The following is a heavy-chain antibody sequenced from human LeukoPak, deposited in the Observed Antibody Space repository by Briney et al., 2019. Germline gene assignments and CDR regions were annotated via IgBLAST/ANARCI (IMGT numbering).Heavy chain of an antibody. CDR3: ARDSLLDY. CDR1: GFTFSNYE. CDR2: ISASGSGI. V-gene: IGHV3-48*03. Sequence: PGGSLRLSCAASGFTFSNYEMNWVRQAPGKGLEWLSYISASGSGIHYADSVKGRFTNSRDNAKNSLYLQMNSLRAEDTAVYYCARDSLLDYWGQGTLVTVSS. J-gene: IGHJ4*02.